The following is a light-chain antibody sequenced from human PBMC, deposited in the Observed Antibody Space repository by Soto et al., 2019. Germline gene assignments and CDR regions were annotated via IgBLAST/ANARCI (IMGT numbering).Light chain of an antibody. J-gene: IGKJ1*01. V-gene: IGKV1-39*01. CDR2: SAS. CDR3: QQSYSTPRT. CDR1: QSISSH. Sequence: DIQMTQSPSSLSASVGDRVTITCRASQSISSHLNWYQQKPGKAPNLLIYSASTLQSDAPSRFSGSGSGTDFTLTISSLQPEDFATYYCQQSYSTPRTFGQGTKVEIK.